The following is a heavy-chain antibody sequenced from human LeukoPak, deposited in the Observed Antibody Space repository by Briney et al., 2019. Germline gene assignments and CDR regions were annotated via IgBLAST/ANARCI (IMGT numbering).Heavy chain of an antibody. CDR3: AKGMGAPDYYYGMDV. J-gene: IGHJ6*02. Sequence: GGSLRLSCAASGFTFDDYAMHWVRHAPGKGREWVSGISWNSGSIGYADSVKGRFTISRDNAKNSLYLQMNSLRAEDTALYYCAKGMGAPDYYYGMDVWGQGTTVTVSS. CDR1: GFTFDDYA. V-gene: IGHV3-9*01. CDR2: ISWNSGSI. D-gene: IGHD1-26*01.